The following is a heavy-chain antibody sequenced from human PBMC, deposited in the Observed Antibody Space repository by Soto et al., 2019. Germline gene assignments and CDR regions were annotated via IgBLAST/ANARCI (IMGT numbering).Heavy chain of an antibody. CDR3: ARDVDIVVVPAAIRHSAFDY. V-gene: IGHV1-46*01. J-gene: IGHJ4*02. CDR1: GYTFTSYY. Sequence: ASVKVSCKASGYTFTSYYMHWVRQAPGQGLEWMGIINPSGGSTSYAQKFQGRVTMTRDTSTSTVYMELSSLRSEDTAVYYCARDVDIVVVPAAIRHSAFDYWGQRTLVTVSS. CDR2: INPSGGST. D-gene: IGHD2-2*02.